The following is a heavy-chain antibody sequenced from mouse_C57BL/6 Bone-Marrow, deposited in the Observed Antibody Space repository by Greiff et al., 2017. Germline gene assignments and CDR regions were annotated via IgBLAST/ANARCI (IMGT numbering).Heavy chain of an antibody. J-gene: IGHJ1*03. CDR1: GYTFTDYY. CDR2: INPNNGGT. Sequence: VQLQQSGPELVKPGASVKISCKASGYTFTDYYMNWVKQSHGQSLEWIGDINPNNGGTSYNQKFKGKATLTVDKSSSTAYMELRSLTSEDSAVYYCARGTTVPLCWYFDVWGTGTTVTVSS. V-gene: IGHV1-26*01. CDR3: ARGTTVPLCWYFDV. D-gene: IGHD1-1*01.